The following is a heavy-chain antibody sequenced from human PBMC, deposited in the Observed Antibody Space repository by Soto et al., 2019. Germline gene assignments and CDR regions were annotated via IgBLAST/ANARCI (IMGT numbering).Heavy chain of an antibody. CDR2: IRQTDGGNT. V-gene: IGHV3-23*01. CDR1: GFTFRSYG. CDR3: AGWNYDY. D-gene: IGHD1-7*01. J-gene: IGHJ4*02. Sequence: GGSLRLSCAASGFTFRSYGRMWVRQAPGKGLEWVSAIRQTDGGNTYYADSVKGRFTISRDDSKNTLYRQMDRLRPEDTAQYYCAGWNYDYWGQGTEVTVSS.